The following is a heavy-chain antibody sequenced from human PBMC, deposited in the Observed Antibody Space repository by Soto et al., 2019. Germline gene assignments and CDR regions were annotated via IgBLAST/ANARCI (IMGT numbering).Heavy chain of an antibody. J-gene: IGHJ4*02. CDR3: ARDSPTIAAAGTGFDY. CDR1: GYTFTSYA. CDR2: INAGNGNT. D-gene: IGHD6-13*01. V-gene: IGHV1-3*01. Sequence: ASVKVSCKASGYTFTSYAMHWVRQAPGQRLEWMGWINAGNGNTKYSQKFQGRVTITRDTSASTAYMELSSLRSEDTAVYYCARDSPTIAAAGTGFDYWGQGTLVTVSS.